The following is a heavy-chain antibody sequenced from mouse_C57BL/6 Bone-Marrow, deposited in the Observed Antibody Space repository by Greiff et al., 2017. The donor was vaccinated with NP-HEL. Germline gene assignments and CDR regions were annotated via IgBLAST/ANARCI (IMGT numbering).Heavy chain of an antibody. V-gene: IGHV2-6*03. CDR1: GFSFTSYG. D-gene: IGHD2-5*01. J-gene: IGHJ1*03. Sequence: VQLQESGPGLVAPSQSLSITCTVSGFSFTSYGVHWVRQPPGKGLEWLVVIWSDGSTTYNSALKSRLSISKDNSKSQVFLKMNSLQTDDTAMYYWSRSSNYVGYWYFDVWGTGTTVTVSS. CDR3: SRSSNYVGYWYFDV. CDR2: IWSDGST.